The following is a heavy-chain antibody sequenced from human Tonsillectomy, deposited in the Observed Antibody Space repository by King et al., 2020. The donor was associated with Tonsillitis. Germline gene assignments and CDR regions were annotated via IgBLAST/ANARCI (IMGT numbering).Heavy chain of an antibody. CDR1: GGSMSNHY. J-gene: IGHJ4*02. CDR2: IYYSGST. CDR3: AREYCNNTSCYFFDY. D-gene: IGHD2-2*01. V-gene: IGHV4-59*11. Sequence: QLQESGPGLVKPSETLSLTCTVSGGSMSNHYWTWIRQPPGKELEWIGYIYYSGSTKYNPSLKSRVTISMDTSKNQFSLRLSSVTAADSAVYYCAREYCNNTSCYFFDYWGQGTLVTVSS.